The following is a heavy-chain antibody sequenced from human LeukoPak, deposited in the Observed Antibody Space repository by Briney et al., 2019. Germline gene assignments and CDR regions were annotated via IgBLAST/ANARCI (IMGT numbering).Heavy chain of an antibody. CDR1: GGSISSGGYS. CDR2: IYHSGST. Sequence: SETLSLTCAVSGGSISSGGYSWSWIRQPPGKGLEWIGYIYHSGSTYYNPSLKSRVTISVDRSKNQFSLKLSSVTAADTAMYYCARTKLERSFDYWGQGTLVTVSS. J-gene: IGHJ4*02. CDR3: ARTKLERSFDY. D-gene: IGHD1-1*01. V-gene: IGHV4-30-2*01.